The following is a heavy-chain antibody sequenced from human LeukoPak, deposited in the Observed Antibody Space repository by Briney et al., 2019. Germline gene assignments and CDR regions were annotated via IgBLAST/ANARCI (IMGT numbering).Heavy chain of an antibody. J-gene: IGHJ4*02. Sequence: PGGSLRLSCAASAFTFTNAWMSRVRQAPGKVLEWIGRSKSQTDGGTTDYAAPVKGRFTISRDDSKNTVYLQMNSLKTEDTAVYYCFTLSYVGGYWGQGTLVTVSS. CDR2: SKSQTDGGTT. V-gene: IGHV3-15*01. CDR1: AFTFTNAW. CDR3: FTLSYVGGY. D-gene: IGHD3-10*02.